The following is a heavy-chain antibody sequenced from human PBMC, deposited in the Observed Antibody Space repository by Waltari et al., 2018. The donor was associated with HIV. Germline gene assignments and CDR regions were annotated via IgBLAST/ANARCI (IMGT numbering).Heavy chain of an antibody. J-gene: IGHJ4*02. CDR1: GGSIRSSSYY. V-gene: IGHV4-39*01. CDR2: IYYSGST. D-gene: IGHD3-10*01. Sequence: QLQLQESGPGLVKPSETLSLTCTVSGGSIRSSSYYWGWIRQPPGKGLEWIGGIYYSGSTYYNPSLKSRVTISVDTSKNQFSLKLSSVTAADTAVYYCARQAKRWGDQYHGSGSSFDYWGQGTLVTVSS. CDR3: ARQAKRWGDQYHGSGSSFDY.